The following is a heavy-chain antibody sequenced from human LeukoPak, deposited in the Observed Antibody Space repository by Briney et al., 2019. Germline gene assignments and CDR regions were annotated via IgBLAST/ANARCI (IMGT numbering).Heavy chain of an antibody. J-gene: IGHJ4*02. CDR3: ANGAAAGTGFDY. V-gene: IGHV1-69*05. Sequence: ASVKVSXKASGGTFSSYAISWVRQAPGQGLEWMGRIIPIFGTANYAQKFQGRVTITTDESTSTAYMELSSLRSEDTAVYYCANGAAAGTGFDYWGQGTLVTVSS. D-gene: IGHD6-13*01. CDR1: GGTFSSYA. CDR2: IIPIFGTA.